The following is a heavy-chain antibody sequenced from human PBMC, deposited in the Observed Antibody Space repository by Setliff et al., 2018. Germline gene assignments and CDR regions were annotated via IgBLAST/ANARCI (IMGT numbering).Heavy chain of an antibody. CDR1: GESFSNNY. Sequence: SETLSLTCSVYGESFSNNYWSWLRQPPGKVLEWIGESNHSGGTSYNASLKSRLSMSVDTSGNRFSLKLTSMTAADAAVYFCARHLLVQGTYHFDYWGQGSPVTVSS. CDR3: ARHLLVQGTYHFDY. V-gene: IGHV4-34*01. D-gene: IGHD3-10*01. J-gene: IGHJ4*02. CDR2: SNHSGGT.